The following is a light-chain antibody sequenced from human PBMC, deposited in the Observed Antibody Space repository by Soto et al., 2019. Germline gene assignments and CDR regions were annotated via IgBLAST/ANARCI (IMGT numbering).Light chain of an antibody. Sequence: EVMMTQSPSALSASTGERATLSCRASQSGYSNLAWYQQKPGQAPRFLIYGASTRATGIPARFSGSGSGTEFTLTISILQSEDFAVYYCQQYDNWPLTFGGGTKVDI. CDR3: QQYDNWPLT. J-gene: IGKJ4*01. CDR2: GAS. V-gene: IGKV3-15*01. CDR1: QSGYSN.